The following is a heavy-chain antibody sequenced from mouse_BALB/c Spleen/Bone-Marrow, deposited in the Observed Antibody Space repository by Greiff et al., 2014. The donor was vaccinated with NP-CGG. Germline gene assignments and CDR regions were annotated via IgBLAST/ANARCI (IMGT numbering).Heavy chain of an antibody. V-gene: IGHV1S81*02. Sequence: QVQLQQSRAELVKPGASVKLSCKASGYSFTSYWMHWVKQRPGQGLEWIGEISPSNGRSNYNEKSKSKATLTVDKSSSTAYMQLSGLTSEDSAVYYCTSSELRRGGYALDYWGLGTSVTVSS. J-gene: IGHJ4*01. D-gene: IGHD2-12*01. CDR1: GYSFTSYW. CDR2: ISPSNGRS. CDR3: TSSELRRGGYALDY.